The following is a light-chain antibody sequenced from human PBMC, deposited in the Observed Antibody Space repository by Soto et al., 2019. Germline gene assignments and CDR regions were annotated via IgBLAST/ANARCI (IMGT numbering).Light chain of an antibody. CDR3: QDRGNWPRT. CDR1: HSVGSY. V-gene: IGKV3-11*01. Sequence: EIVLTQSPGILSLSPGERATLSCRASHSVGSYLAWYQQRPGQAPRLLISDASNRATGIPARFSGSGSGADFSLTISSLETEDSAVYYGQDRGNWPRTVGGGGEVESK. J-gene: IGKJ4*01. CDR2: DAS.